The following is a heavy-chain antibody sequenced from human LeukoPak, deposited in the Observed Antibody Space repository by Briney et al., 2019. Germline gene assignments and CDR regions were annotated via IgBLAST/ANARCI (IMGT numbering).Heavy chain of an antibody. CDR3: ARRGYFDS. J-gene: IGHJ4*02. V-gene: IGHV4-61*01. D-gene: IGHD3-10*01. Sequence: SETLSLTCTVSGYSISSGYYWNWIRQPPGKGLELIGYIYYSGTTNYNPSLKSRVSMSVDTSKNQFSLNLSSVTAADTAIYYCARRGYFDSWGQGSLVTVSS. CDR1: GYSISSGYY. CDR2: IYYSGTT.